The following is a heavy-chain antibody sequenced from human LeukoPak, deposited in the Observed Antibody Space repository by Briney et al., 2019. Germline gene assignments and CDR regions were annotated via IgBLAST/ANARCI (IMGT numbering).Heavy chain of an antibody. CDR1: GFAFDDFA. V-gene: IGHV3-49*04. J-gene: IGHJ4*02. Sequence: GGSLRLSCTTSGFAFDDFAMSWVRQPAGKGLEWVGFIRRRAYGGAAEYAASVKGRSIISRDDSKGIAYLQMNSLKTEDTAVYYCSGNGLVDFDYWGQGSRVIVSP. CDR2: IRRRAYGGAA. CDR3: SGNGLVDFDY. D-gene: IGHD1-14*01.